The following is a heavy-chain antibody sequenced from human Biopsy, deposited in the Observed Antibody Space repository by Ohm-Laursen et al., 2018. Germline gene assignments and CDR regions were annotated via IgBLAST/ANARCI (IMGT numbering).Heavy chain of an antibody. CDR3: ARHPTGFWFDP. CDR1: GGSISSSSTYY. V-gene: IGHV4-39*01. CDR2: IYNTETT. Sequence: SETLSLTCTVSGGSISSSSTYYWAWLRQPPGEGLEWIGSIYNTETTFYNPSLKSRVTISINTSTTQFSLKVSSVTAADTALYFCARHPTGFWFDPWGHGTLVTVSS. J-gene: IGHJ5*02.